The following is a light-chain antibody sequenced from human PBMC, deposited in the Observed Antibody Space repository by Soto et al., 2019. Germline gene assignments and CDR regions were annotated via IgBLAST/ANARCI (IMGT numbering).Light chain of an antibody. CDR3: SSFAANNNFV. CDR2: EVS. J-gene: IGLJ2*01. V-gene: IGLV2-8*01. CDR1: SSDVGGYNY. Sequence: QSALTQPPSASGSPGQSVTISCTGTSSDVGGYNYVSWYQQHPGKAPKLMISEVSKRPSGVPDRFSGSKSGKTASLTVSGLQAEYGADYYCSSFAANNNFVCGVGTKRNVL.